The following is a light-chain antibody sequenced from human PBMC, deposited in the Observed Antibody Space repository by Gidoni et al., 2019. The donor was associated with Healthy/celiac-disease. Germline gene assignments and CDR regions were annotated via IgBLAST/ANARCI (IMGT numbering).Light chain of an antibody. CDR3: QSADSSGTSVV. CDR1: ALPKKY. V-gene: IGLV3-25*02. Sequence: SYELTQPPSVSVSPGQTARITCSGAALPKKYAYWYPQKPGQAPVLVISKDSERPSVIPELFSGSSSGTTVTLTISGVQAEDEADYYCQSADSSGTSVVFGGGTKLTV. J-gene: IGLJ2*01. CDR2: KDS.